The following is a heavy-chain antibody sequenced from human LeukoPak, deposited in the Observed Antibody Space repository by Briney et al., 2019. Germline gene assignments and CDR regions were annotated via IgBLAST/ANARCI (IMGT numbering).Heavy chain of an antibody. CDR1: GGSISSHY. CDR3: ARVGPYDYVWGSYRGWFDP. CDR2: IYYSGTT. V-gene: IGHV4-59*11. Sequence: SETLSLTCTVSGGSISSHYWSWIRQPPGKGLEWIGYIYYSGTTNYNPSLKSRVTISVDTSKNQFSLKLSSVTAADTAVYYCARVGPYDYVWGSYRGWFDPWGQGTLVTVSS. J-gene: IGHJ5*02. D-gene: IGHD3-16*02.